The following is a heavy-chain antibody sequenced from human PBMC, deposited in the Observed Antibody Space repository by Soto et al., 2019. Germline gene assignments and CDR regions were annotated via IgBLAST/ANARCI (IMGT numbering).Heavy chain of an antibody. V-gene: IGHV4-31*03. D-gene: IGHD2-2*01. J-gene: IGHJ4*02. Sequence: PSETLSLTYTVSGGSISSGGYYWSWIRQHPGKGLDWIGYIYYSGSTYYNPSLKSRVTISVDTSKNQFSLKLSSVTAADTAVYYCAREPFRLGYCSSTSCFASDYWGQGTLVTVSS. CDR1: GGSISSGGYY. CDR3: AREPFRLGYCSSTSCFASDY. CDR2: IYYSGST.